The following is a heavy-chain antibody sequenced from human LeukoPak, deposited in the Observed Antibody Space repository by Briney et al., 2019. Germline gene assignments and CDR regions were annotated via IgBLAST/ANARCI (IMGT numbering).Heavy chain of an antibody. V-gene: IGHV4-39*07. Sequence: SETLSLTCTVSGGSISSSSYYWGWIRQPPGKGLEWIGSIYYSGSTYYNPSLKSRVTISVDTSKNQFSLKLSSVTAADTAVYYCARALSAAAAGLNWFDPWGQGTLVTVSS. CDR2: IYYSGST. CDR1: GGSISSSSYY. CDR3: ARALSAAAAGLNWFDP. D-gene: IGHD6-13*01. J-gene: IGHJ5*02.